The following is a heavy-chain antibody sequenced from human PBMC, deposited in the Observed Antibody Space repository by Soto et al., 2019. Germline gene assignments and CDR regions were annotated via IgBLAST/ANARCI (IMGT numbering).Heavy chain of an antibody. CDR3: ASPDWGYYYDSSGYLRAFDY. Sequence: ASVKVSCKASGGTFSSYAISWVRQAPGQGLEWMGGIIPIFGTANYAQKFQGRVTITADESTSTAYMELSSLRSEDTAVYYCASPDWGYYYDSSGYLRAFDYWGQGTLVTVSS. J-gene: IGHJ4*02. CDR1: GGTFSSYA. D-gene: IGHD3-22*01. CDR2: IIPIFGTA. V-gene: IGHV1-69*13.